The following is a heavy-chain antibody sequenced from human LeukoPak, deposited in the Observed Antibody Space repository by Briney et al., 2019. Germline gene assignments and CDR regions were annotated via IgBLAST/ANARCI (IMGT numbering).Heavy chain of an antibody. Sequence: PGGSLRLSCAASGFTFSSYAMHWVRQAPGKGLEWVAVISYDGSNKYYADSVKGRFTISRDNSKNTLYLQMNSLRAEDTAVYYCARGAKYYDSSGYCYWGQGTLVTVSS. CDR2: ISYDGSNK. V-gene: IGHV3-30-3*01. CDR3: ARGAKYYDSSGYCY. CDR1: GFTFSSYA. J-gene: IGHJ4*02. D-gene: IGHD3-22*01.